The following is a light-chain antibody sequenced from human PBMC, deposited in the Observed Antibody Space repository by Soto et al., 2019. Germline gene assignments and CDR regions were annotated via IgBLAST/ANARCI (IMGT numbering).Light chain of an antibody. CDR2: AAS. J-gene: IGKJ4*01. CDR1: QGIRDF. CDR3: QQFNVYPLT. Sequence: DIQLTQSPSFLSASVGDRVTITCRASQGIRDFLAWYQQKPGKAPKLLIYAASTLQAGVPTRFSGFASGTVFTLTISNLQPADSATYYCQQFNVYPLTFGGGTKVEIK. V-gene: IGKV1-9*01.